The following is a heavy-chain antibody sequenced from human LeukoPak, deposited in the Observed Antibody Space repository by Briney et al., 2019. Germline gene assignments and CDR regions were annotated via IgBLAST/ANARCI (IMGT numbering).Heavy chain of an antibody. V-gene: IGHV1-2*02. Sequence: ASVKVSCKASGYTFTGYYMHWVRQAPGQGLEWMGWINPNSGGTNYAQKFQGRATMTRDTSISTAYMELSRLRSDDTAVYYCARGSAYYYDSSGYCDYWGQGTLVTVSS. CDR2: INPNSGGT. CDR1: GYTFTGYY. CDR3: ARGSAYYYDSSGYCDY. J-gene: IGHJ4*02. D-gene: IGHD3-22*01.